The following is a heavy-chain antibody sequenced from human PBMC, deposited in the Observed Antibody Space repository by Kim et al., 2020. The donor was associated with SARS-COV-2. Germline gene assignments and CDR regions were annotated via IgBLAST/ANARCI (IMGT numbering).Heavy chain of an antibody. V-gene: IGHV1-18*01. CDR2: ISGYDGDT. Sequence: ASVKVSCKASGYVFTVYGISWVRQAPGQGLEWMGWISGYDGDTRYAQKFQGRVTMTTDTSTSTAYMELRSLRSDDTAVYYCAREFYGGNSDFDYWGHGTL. D-gene: IGHD2-21*02. J-gene: IGHJ4*01. CDR3: AREFYGGNSDFDY. CDR1: GYVFTVYG.